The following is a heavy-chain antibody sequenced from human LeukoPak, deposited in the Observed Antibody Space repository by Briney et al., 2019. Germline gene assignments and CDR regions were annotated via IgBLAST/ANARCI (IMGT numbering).Heavy chain of an antibody. CDR3: ATDHPPRGGYKSGGAFDI. D-gene: IGHD5-24*01. CDR2: FDPEDGET. Sequence: ASVKVSCKVSGYTLTELSMHWVRQAPGKGLEWMGGFDPEDGETIYAQKFQGRVTMTEDTSTDTAYMELSSLRSEDTAVYYCATDHPPRGGYKSGGAFDIWGQGTMVTVSS. CDR1: GYTLTELS. J-gene: IGHJ3*02. V-gene: IGHV1-24*01.